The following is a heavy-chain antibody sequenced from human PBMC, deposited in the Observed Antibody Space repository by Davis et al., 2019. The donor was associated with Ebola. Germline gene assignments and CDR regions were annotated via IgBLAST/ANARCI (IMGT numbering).Heavy chain of an antibody. V-gene: IGHV3-15*01. J-gene: IGHJ6*02. CDR2: IKSKTDRGTI. CDR1: GFTFSNAW. Sequence: GESLKISCVASGFTFSNAWMSWVRQAPGKGLEWVGRIKSKTDRGTIEYAAPVKGRFTISRDDSKNTLYLQMNSLKSEDIAVYYCSTGAEGRAMDVWGQGTTVTVSS. CDR3: STGAEGRAMDV. D-gene: IGHD3-10*01.